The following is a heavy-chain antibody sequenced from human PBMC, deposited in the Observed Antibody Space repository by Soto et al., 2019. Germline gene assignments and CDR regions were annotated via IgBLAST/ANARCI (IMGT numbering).Heavy chain of an antibody. V-gene: IGHV1-18*04. D-gene: IGHD3-3*01. CDR2: ISAYNGNT. J-gene: IGHJ6*01. Sequence: ASVKVSCKASGYTFTSYGISWVRQAPGQGLEWMGWISAYNGNTNYAQKLQGRVTMTTDTSTSTAYMELRSLRSDDTAVYYCARPPLGRAYYDFWSSYRSSGMRVWGKGTTGAV. CDR1: GYTFTSYG. CDR3: ARPPLGRAYYDFWSSYRSSGMRV.